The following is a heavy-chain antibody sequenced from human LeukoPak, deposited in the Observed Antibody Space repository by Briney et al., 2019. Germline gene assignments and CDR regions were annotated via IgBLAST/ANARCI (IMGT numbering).Heavy chain of an antibody. J-gene: IGHJ5*02. CDR3: ARASETLRRFDP. Sequence: SETLSLTCTVSGGSISSYYWSWIRQPPGKGLEWIGYISTSGSTNYNPSLKSRVTISVETSKNQFSLKLSSVTAADTAVYYCARASETLRRFDPWGQGTLVTVSS. V-gene: IGHV4-4*09. CDR1: GGSISSYY. CDR2: ISTSGST.